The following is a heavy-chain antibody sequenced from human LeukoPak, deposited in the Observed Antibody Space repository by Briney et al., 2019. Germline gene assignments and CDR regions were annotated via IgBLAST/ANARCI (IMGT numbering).Heavy chain of an antibody. J-gene: IGHJ4*02. V-gene: IGHV4-34*01. CDR3: ASAIVVVPAALGY. D-gene: IGHD2-2*01. Sequence: SETPSLTCAVYGGSFSGYYWSWIRQPPGKGLEWIGEINHSGSTNYNPSLKSRVTISVDTSKNQFSLKLSSVTAADTAVYYCASAIVVVPAALGYWGQGTLVTVSS. CDR1: GGSFSGYY. CDR2: INHSGST.